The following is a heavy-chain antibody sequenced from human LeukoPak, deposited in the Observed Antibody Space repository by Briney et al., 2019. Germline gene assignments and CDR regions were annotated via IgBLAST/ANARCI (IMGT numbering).Heavy chain of an antibody. CDR3: ARRTFPNDAFDV. CDR1: GFTFSTFS. CDR2: ISGSGSDR. D-gene: IGHD1-7*01. J-gene: IGHJ3*01. V-gene: IGHV3-21*01. Sequence: GGSLRLSCAASGFTFSTFSMSWVRQTPGKGLEWVSDISGSGSDRYYADSVKGRFNISRDTHKRSLYLQMNSLRAEDTAVYYCARRTFPNDAFDVWGQGTVVTVSS.